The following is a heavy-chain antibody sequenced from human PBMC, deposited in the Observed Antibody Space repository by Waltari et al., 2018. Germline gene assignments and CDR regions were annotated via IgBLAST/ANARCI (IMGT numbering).Heavy chain of an antibody. J-gene: IGHJ6*02. CDR3: ARFRIVGATTPLSNGMDV. V-gene: IGHV1-18*01. D-gene: IGHD1-26*01. CDR2: ISAYNGNT. Sequence: QVQLVQSGAEVKKPGASVKVSCKASGYTFTSYGISWVRQAPGQGLEWMGWISAYNGNTNYAQKLQGKVTMTTDTSTSTAYMGLRSLRSDDTAVYYCARFRIVGATTPLSNGMDVWGQGTTVTVSS. CDR1: GYTFTSYG.